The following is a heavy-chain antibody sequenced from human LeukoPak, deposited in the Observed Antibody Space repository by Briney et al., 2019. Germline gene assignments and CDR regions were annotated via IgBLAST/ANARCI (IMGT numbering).Heavy chain of an antibody. CDR1: GGSISSGGYS. CDR2: IYHSGST. J-gene: IGHJ2*01. D-gene: IGHD3-3*01. Sequence: SETLSLTCAVSGGSISSGGYSWSWIRQPPGKGLEWIGYIYHSGSTYYNPSLKSRVTISVDRSKNQFSLKLSSVTAADTAVYYCARSAYYDFWSGYYTSSYWYFDLWGRGTLVTVSS. CDR3: ARSAYYDFWSGYYTSSYWYFDL. V-gene: IGHV4-30-2*01.